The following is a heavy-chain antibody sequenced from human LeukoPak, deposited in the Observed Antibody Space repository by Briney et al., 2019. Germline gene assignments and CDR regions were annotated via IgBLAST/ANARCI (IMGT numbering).Heavy chain of an antibody. CDR3: ARGSRDPRRGRIYYYYYNMDV. D-gene: IGHD1-14*01. Sequence: ASVKVSCKASGYTFTSYDINWVRQATGQGLEWMGWMNPNSGNTGYAQKFQGRVTMTRNTSISTAYMELSSLRSEDTAVYYCARGSRDPRRGRIYYYYYNMDVWGKGPTVTISS. CDR2: MNPNSGNT. CDR1: GYTFTSYD. V-gene: IGHV1-8*01. J-gene: IGHJ6*03.